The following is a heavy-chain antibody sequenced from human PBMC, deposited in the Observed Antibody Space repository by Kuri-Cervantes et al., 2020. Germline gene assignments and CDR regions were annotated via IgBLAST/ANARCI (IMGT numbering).Heavy chain of an antibody. CDR2: IIPIFGTA. CDR1: GGTFSSYA. Sequence: SVKVSCKASGGTFSSYAISWVRQAPGQGLEWMGGIIPIFGTANYAQKSQGRVTITADESTSTAYMELSSLRSEDTAVYYCASPKASSSWYRYDYWGQGTLVTVSS. J-gene: IGHJ4*02. CDR3: ASPKASSSWYRYDY. V-gene: IGHV1-69*13. D-gene: IGHD6-13*01.